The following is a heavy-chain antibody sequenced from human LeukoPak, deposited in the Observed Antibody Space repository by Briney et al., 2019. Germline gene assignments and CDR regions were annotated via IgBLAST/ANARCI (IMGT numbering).Heavy chain of an antibody. CDR3: AGMSPYAPYGDYGSNWFDL. J-gene: IGHJ5*02. CDR2: INHSGST. Sequence: SETLSLTCAVYGGSFSGYYWSWIRQPPGKGLEWIGEINHSGSTNYNPSLKSRVTISVDTSKNQFSLKLSSVTAADTAVYYCAGMSPYAPYGDYGSNWFDLWVQGTLLTVSS. CDR1: GGSFSGYY. D-gene: IGHD4-17*01. V-gene: IGHV4-34*01.